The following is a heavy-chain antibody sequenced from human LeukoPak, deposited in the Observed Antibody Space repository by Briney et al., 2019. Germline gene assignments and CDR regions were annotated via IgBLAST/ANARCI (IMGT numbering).Heavy chain of an antibody. Sequence: GGSLRLSCAASGFTFSAYNMNWVRQAPGKGLEWVSYISRSSGLMYYADPVKGRFTFSRNNANNSSYKQMTSLRAEDTAVYHYARRNEYGSGGKEGLDNWGQGTLATVTS. CDR3: ARRNEYGSGGKEGLDN. D-gene: IGHD6-25*01. V-gene: IGHV3-48*01. CDR1: GFTFSAYN. CDR2: ISRSSGLM. J-gene: IGHJ4*02.